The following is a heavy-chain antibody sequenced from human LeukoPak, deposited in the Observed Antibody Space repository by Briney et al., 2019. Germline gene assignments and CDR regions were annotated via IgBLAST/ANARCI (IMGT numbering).Heavy chain of an antibody. CDR3: AKGGGSYFRRVTYYYYYMDV. Sequence: PGGSLRLSCAASEFSFGSYAMSWVRQAPGQGLQWVSGISGSGDSTYYADSVNGRFTISRDNSKNTLCLQMISLRAEDTAVYYCAKGGGSYFRRVTYYYYYMDVWGKGTTVTVSS. CDR1: EFSFGSYA. J-gene: IGHJ6*03. D-gene: IGHD1-26*01. CDR2: ISGSGDST. V-gene: IGHV3-23*01.